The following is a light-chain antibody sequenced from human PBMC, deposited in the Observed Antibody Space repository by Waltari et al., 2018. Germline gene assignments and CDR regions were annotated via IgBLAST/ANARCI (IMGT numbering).Light chain of an antibody. J-gene: IGKJ4*01. CDR1: QAISNH. Sequence: DIQMTQSPSSLSASVGDRVTITCRASQAISNHLAWFQQKPGKAPKSLIYGASSLQSGVPLKFSGSGSGTEFTLTISSLQAEDFASYYCQQYKTFPLTFGGGTKVEIK. CDR2: GAS. CDR3: QQYKTFPLT. V-gene: IGKV1-16*02.